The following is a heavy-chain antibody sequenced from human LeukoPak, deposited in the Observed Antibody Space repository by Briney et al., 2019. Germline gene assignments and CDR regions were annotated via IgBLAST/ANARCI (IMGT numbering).Heavy chain of an antibody. J-gene: IGHJ4*02. D-gene: IGHD3-22*01. V-gene: IGHV4-4*07. Sequence: SETLSLTCTVSGDSISRYYWSWIRQPAGKGLEWIGRIYTSGNTNYNPSLRSRVTMSVDTSKNLSSLKLSSVTAADTAVYYCASEYYYDTSGYYSLAYWGQGTLVTVSS. CDR1: GDSISRYY. CDR3: ASEYYYDTSGYYSLAY. CDR2: IYTSGNT.